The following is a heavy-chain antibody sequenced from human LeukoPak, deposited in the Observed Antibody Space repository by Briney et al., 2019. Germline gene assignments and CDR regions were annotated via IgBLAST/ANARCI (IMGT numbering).Heavy chain of an antibody. J-gene: IGHJ2*01. Sequence: PSETLSLTCAVYGGSFSGYYWSWIRQPPGKGLEWIGEINHSGSTNYNPSLKSRVTMSVDTSKNQFSLKLSSVTAADTAVYYCARDVYDYVWGSYRPRGYFDLWGRGTLVTVSS. D-gene: IGHD3-16*02. CDR3: ARDVYDYVWGSYRPRGYFDL. CDR2: INHSGST. V-gene: IGHV4-34*01. CDR1: GGSFSGYY.